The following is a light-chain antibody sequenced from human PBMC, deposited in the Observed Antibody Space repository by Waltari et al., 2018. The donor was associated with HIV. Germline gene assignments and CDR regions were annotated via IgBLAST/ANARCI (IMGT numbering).Light chain of an antibody. CDR3: LLYYSGARV. CDR2: VTS. V-gene: IGLV7-46*01. CDR1: IGAVTTRHY. Sequence: QAVVTQEPSLTVSPGGTVTLTCGSSIGAVTTRHYPSWFHQKPGQAPRTLIYVTSYKPSWTPARFSGSLLGGKAALTLSGAQPEDEADYYCLLYYSGARVFGGGTRLTVL. J-gene: IGLJ2*01.